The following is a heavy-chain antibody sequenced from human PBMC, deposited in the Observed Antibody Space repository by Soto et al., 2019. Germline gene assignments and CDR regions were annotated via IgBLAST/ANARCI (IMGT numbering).Heavy chain of an antibody. J-gene: IGHJ4*02. V-gene: IGHV3-23*01. D-gene: IGHD6-19*01. CDR2: IDYTGGTT. CDR3: VKDAKRTDGWYYFGY. Sequence: PGGSLTLPCAASGFTFSVLSMGGVRQAPGKGLEWVSVIDYTGGTTYYTDSVKCRFIISRDNSKKMLYLQMNGLRAEDTAVYYCVKDAKRTDGWYYFGYWGPGALVTVSS. CDR1: GFTFSVLS.